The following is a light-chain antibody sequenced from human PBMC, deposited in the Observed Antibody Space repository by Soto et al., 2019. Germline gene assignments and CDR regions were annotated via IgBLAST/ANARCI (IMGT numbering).Light chain of an antibody. CDR3: QQYNIWPLWT. J-gene: IGKJ1*01. Sequence: EIVMTQSPATLSVSPGDRATLSCRASESVTSSLAWYQQKPGHPPRLLIYAASNRATDVPARVSGGGSETEFTLTISSLQSEDFGVYFCQQYNIWPLWTFGQLTKVEIK. CDR1: ESVTSS. V-gene: IGKV3-15*01. CDR2: AAS.